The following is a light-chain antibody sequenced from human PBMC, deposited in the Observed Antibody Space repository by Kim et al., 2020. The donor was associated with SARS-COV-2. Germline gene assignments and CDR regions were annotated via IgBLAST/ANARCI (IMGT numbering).Light chain of an antibody. Sequence: ASGGDRVTITCRARQNISNYLAWFQLKPGKAPKLLIYAASALQPGVPSRFSGSGSGTDFTLTVTSLQPEDVATYYCQKCDSAPWTFGQGTKVDIK. CDR3: QKCDSAPWT. CDR1: QNISNY. CDR2: AAS. V-gene: IGKV1-27*01. J-gene: IGKJ1*01.